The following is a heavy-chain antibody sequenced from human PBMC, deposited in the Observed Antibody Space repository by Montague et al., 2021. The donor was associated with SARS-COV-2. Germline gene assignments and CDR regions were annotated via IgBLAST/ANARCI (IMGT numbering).Heavy chain of an antibody. Sequence: CAISGDSVWSNTAAWNWIRQSPSGCLEWLGRTNYRSKWTSDYATSVEGRIGIDPDTSKNQFFLHLRSVTPEDTGVYYCVRDTGSAQAGFDAWGQGTLVTVSS. D-gene: IGHD4-17*01. V-gene: IGHV6-1*01. CDR1: GDSVWSNTAA. CDR3: VRDTGSAQAGFDA. CDR2: TNYRSKWTS. J-gene: IGHJ4*02.